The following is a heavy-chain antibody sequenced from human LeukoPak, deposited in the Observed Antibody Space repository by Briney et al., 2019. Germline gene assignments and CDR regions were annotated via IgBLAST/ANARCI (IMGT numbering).Heavy chain of an antibody. Sequence: GGSLRLSCAASGFTFSSYEMHWVRQAPGKGLEWVSYISSSGSTIYYADSVKGRFTISRDNAKNSLYLQMNSLRAEDTAVYYCARETFRAGYSSSSDIWGQGTLVTVSS. CDR1: GFTFSSYE. CDR2: ISSSGSTI. D-gene: IGHD6-6*01. V-gene: IGHV3-48*03. CDR3: ARETFRAGYSSSSDI. J-gene: IGHJ4*02.